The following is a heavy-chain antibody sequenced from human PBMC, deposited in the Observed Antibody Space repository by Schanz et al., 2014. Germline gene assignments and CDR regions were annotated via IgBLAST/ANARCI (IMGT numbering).Heavy chain of an antibody. Sequence: VLLLESGGGVVQPGRSLRLSCAASGFTFHTYDMHWVRQAPGKGLGWVAVIWHDGSGKYYADSVKDRFTISRDNSRKTLYLQMNSLRADDTAVYYCAKDLYNYGIFDSWGLGTLVTVSS. CDR2: IWHDGSGK. D-gene: IGHD3-16*01. CDR1: GFTFHTYD. CDR3: AKDLYNYGIFDS. V-gene: IGHV3-33*06. J-gene: IGHJ5*01.